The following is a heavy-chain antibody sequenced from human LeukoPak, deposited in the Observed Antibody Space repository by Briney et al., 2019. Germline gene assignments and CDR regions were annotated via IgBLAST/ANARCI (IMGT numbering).Heavy chain of an antibody. CDR2: ISSTGTTI. CDR1: GFTFSSYQ. CDR3: ARDLHYAFDF. J-gene: IGHJ3*01. Sequence: PGGSLRLSCAPSGFTFSSYQMNWVRQAPGKGLEWVSYISSTGTTIQYADSVKGRFTISRDNAKSSLYLQMDSLRDEDTAVYYCARDLHYAFDFWGQGTMVTVSS. V-gene: IGHV3-48*03. D-gene: IGHD3-10*01.